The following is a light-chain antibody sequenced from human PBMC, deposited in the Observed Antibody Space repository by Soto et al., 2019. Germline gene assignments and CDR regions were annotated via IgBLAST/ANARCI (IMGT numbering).Light chain of an antibody. J-gene: IGKJ5*01. CDR2: DAS. CDR1: QSVSSK. CDR3: QQRSNWPRIT. Sequence: EIMLTQSPATVALSPGERATLSCRASQSVSSKLAWYQQKPGQAPRLLIYDASNRATGIPARFSASGSGTDFTLTISSLEPEDFALYYCQQRSNWPRITFGQGTRLEIK. V-gene: IGKV3-11*01.